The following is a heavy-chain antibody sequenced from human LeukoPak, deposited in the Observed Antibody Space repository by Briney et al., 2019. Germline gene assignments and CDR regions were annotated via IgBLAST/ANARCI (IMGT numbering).Heavy chain of an antibody. J-gene: IGHJ4*02. Sequence: GGSLRLSCAASGFTFSNAWMSWVRQAPGKGLEWVGRIKSKTDGGTTDYAAPVKGRFTISRDDSKNTLYLQMNSLKTEDTAVYYCTTSSDYDILTGYFTPFDYWGQGTLVTVSS. CDR2: IKSKTDGGTT. CDR1: GFTFSNAW. D-gene: IGHD3-9*01. CDR3: TTSSDYDILTGYFTPFDY. V-gene: IGHV3-15*01.